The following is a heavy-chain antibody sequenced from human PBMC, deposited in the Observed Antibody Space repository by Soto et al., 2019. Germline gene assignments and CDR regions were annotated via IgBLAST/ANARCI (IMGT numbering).Heavy chain of an antibody. Sequence: ASVKVSCKASGYTFTGYYMHWVRQAPGQGLEWMGWINPNSGGTNYAQKFQGWVTMTRETSLSTAYMELSRLRSDDTAVYYCPRGRSSSWYENTFDLWGQVTMVTVS. D-gene: IGHD6-13*01. V-gene: IGHV1-2*04. CDR2: INPNSGGT. J-gene: IGHJ3*01. CDR1: GYTFTGYY. CDR3: PRGRSSSWYENTFDL.